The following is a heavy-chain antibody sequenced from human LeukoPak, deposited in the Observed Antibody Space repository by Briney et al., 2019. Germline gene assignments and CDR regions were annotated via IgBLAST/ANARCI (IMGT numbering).Heavy chain of an antibody. CDR3: AKSSGGSSWYDYFDY. CDR1: GFYFNTYA. D-gene: IGHD2-15*01. J-gene: IGHJ4*02. V-gene: IGHV3-30*02. CDR2: VRFDGSNT. Sequence: GGSLRLSCAASGFYFNTYAMHWVRQAPGKGLEWVAFVRFDGSNTRYADSVKGRFTISRDNSKNTLFLQMNNLRPEDTAVYYCAKSSGGSSWYDYFDYWGQGTLATVSS.